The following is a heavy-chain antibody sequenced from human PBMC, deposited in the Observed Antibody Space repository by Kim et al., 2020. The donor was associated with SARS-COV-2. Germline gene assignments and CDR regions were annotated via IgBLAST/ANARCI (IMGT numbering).Heavy chain of an antibody. CDR1: GGSISSSNW. D-gene: IGHD3-10*01. CDR3: ARDRILWFGRRYYFDY. CDR2: IYHSGST. Sequence: SETLSLTCAVSGGSISSSNWWSWVRQPPGKGLEWIGEIYHSGSTNYNPSLKSRVTISVDKSKNQFSLKLSSVTAADTAVYYCARDRILWFGRRYYFDYWGQGTLVTVSS. J-gene: IGHJ4*02. V-gene: IGHV4-4*02.